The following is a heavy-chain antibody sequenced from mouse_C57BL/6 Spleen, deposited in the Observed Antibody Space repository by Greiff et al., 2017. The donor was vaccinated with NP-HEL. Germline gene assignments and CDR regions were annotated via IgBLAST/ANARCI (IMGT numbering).Heavy chain of an antibody. J-gene: IGHJ3*01. CDR3: TRAGSFAY. D-gene: IGHD4-1*01. Sequence: VQLQESGAELVRPGASVKLSCTASGFNIKDDYMHWVKQRPEQGLEWIGWIDPENGDTEYASKFKGKATITADTSSNTDYLQLSSLTSEDTAVYYGTRAGSFAYWGQGTLVTVSA. CDR1: GFNIKDDY. CDR2: IDPENGDT. V-gene: IGHV14-4*01.